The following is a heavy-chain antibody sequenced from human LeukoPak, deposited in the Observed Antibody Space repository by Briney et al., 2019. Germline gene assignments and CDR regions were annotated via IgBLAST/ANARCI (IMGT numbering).Heavy chain of an antibody. CDR3: AKDAGGTSYYPFDY. CDR2: ISKSVAGT. CDR1: GFTFSSFA. Sequence: GGSLRPSCAASGFTFSSFAMSWVRRPPGQGRQWFSAISKSVAGTDSAASVKGRFTISRDNSTSTLYLQMNSLRAEDTAIYYCAKDAGGTSYYPFDYWGQGTPVTVSS. J-gene: IGHJ4*02. D-gene: IGHD3-9*01. V-gene: IGHV3-23*01.